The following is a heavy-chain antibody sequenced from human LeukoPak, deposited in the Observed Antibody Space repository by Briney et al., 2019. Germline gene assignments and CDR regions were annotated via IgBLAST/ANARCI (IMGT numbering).Heavy chain of an antibody. Sequence: GGSLRLSCAASGFTFSSYGMHWVRQAPGKGLEWAAVISYDGSNKYYADSVKGRFTISRDNSKNTLYLQMNSLRAEDAAVYYCARDFRSGFPNWFDPWGQGALVTVSS. CDR1: GFTFSSYG. CDR3: ARDFRSGFPNWFDP. CDR2: ISYDGSNK. V-gene: IGHV3-30*03. J-gene: IGHJ5*02. D-gene: IGHD3-3*01.